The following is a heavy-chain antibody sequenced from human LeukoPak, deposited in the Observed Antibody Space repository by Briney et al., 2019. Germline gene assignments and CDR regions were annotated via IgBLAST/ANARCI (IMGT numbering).Heavy chain of an antibody. J-gene: IGHJ4*02. D-gene: IGHD6-13*01. CDR1: GGTFSSYA. V-gene: IGHV1-69*11. CDR2: IIPILGTA. Sequence: SSVKVSCKASGGTFSSYAISWVRQAPGQGLEWMGRIIPILGTANYAQKFQGKVTITTDESTSTAYMELSSLRSEDTAVYYCARDLIAAAGSHPPLDYWGQGTLVTVSS. CDR3: ARDLIAAAGSHPPLDY.